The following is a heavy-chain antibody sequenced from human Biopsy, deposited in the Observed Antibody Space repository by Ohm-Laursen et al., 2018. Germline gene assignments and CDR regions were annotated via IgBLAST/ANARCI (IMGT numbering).Heavy chain of an antibody. J-gene: IGHJ3*01. CDR3: AREDEGLLRALDF. Sequence: SETLSLTCTVSGASMTGYFWTWVRQPAGKGLEWIGHIYTIGDTTYNPSLESRVTMSLDTSENQFSLKMTSLTAADTAVYFCAREDEGLLRALDFWGQGTMVTVSS. V-gene: IGHV4-4*07. D-gene: IGHD3-3*01. CDR2: IYTIGDT. CDR1: GASMTGYF.